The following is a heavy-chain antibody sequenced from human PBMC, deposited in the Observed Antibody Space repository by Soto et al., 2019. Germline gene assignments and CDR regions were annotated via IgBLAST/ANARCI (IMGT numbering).Heavy chain of an antibody. J-gene: IGHJ4*02. D-gene: IGHD4-17*01. CDR3: ARSDDYGDYLYFDY. CDR2: INPNSGGT. V-gene: IGHV1-2*04. CDR1: GYTFTGYY. Sequence: ASVKVSCKASGYTFTGYYMHWVRQAPGQGLEWMGWINPNSGGTNYAQKFQGWVTMTRDTSISTAYMELSRLRSDDTAVYYCARSDDYGDYLYFDYWGQGTLVTVSS.